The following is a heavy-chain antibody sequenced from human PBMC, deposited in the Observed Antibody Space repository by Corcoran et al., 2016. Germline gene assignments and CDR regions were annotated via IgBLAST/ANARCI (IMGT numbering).Heavy chain of an antibody. V-gene: IGHV4-39*07. J-gene: IGHJ3*02. D-gene: IGHD3-22*01. CDR3: ARDPDRRGYRRDDAFDI. CDR2: IYYTGGST. CDR1: DGSITRTTDY. Sequence: QLQLQESGPGLLKPSETLSLTCTVTDGSITRTTDYWGWIRQPPGKGLEWIGSIYYTGGSTYYNPSLKSRVTISVDTSKNQFSLKLTFVTAADTAVYYCARDPDRRGYRRDDAFDIWGQGTMVTVSS.